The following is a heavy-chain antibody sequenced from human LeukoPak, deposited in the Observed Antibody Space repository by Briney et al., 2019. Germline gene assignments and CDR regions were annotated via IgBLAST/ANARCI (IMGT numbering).Heavy chain of an antibody. D-gene: IGHD2-2*01. V-gene: IGHV3-33*03. J-gene: IGHJ5*02. Sequence: GRSLRLSCAASGFIFSDYGMHWVRQAPGKGLEWVAVIWNDGTNTYYGDSVKGLFTISRDNSKNTVYLQMNSLRAEDTAVYYCAKLLSGYCSRTSCLNWFDPWGQGTLVTVSS. CDR1: GFIFSDYG. CDR3: AKLLSGYCSRTSCLNWFDP. CDR2: IWNDGTNT.